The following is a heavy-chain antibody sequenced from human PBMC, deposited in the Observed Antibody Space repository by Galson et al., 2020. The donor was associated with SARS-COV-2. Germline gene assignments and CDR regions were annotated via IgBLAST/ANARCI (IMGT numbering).Heavy chain of an antibody. CDR2: IYSGGST. D-gene: IGHD1-1*01. CDR3: ASRKGYNWNDVAFDI. V-gene: IGHV3-53*01. J-gene: IGHJ3*02. CDR1: GFTVSSNY. Sequence: GGSLRLSCAASGFTVSSNYMSWVRQAPGKGLEWVSVIYSGGSTYYADSVKGRFTISRDNSKNTLYLQMNSLRAEDTAVYYCASRKGYNWNDVAFDIWGQGTMVTVS.